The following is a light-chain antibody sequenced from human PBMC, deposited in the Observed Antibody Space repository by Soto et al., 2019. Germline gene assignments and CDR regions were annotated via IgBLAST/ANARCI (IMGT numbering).Light chain of an antibody. CDR2: DVT. V-gene: IGLV2-14*01. Sequence: LTQPASVSGSPGQSITISCTGTSSDVGGYKYVSWYQQHPDKAPKLIIYDVTNRPSGISNRFSGSKSGNTASLTISGLQAEDEADYYCSSYTSSSSYVFVTGTKVTVL. J-gene: IGLJ1*01. CDR1: SSDVGGYKY. CDR3: SSYTSSSSYV.